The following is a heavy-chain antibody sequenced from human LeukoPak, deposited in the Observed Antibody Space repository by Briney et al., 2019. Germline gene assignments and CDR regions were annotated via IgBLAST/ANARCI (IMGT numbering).Heavy chain of an antibody. CDR3: ARDEVSPYGGGSGAIDP. CDR2: ISSSSSTI. Sequence: LPGGSLRLSCAASGFTFSSYSMDWVRQAPGKGVEGVSYISSSSSTIYYADSVKGRFTISRDNAKNSLYLQMNSLRAEDTAVYYCARDEVSPYGGGSGAIDPWGQGTLVTVSS. D-gene: IGHD3-10*01. V-gene: IGHV3-48*01. J-gene: IGHJ5*02. CDR1: GFTFSSYS.